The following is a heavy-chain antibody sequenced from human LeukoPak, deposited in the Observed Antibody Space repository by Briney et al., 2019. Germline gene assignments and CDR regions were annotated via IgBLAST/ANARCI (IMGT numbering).Heavy chain of an antibody. J-gene: IGHJ4*02. D-gene: IGHD2-2*01. V-gene: IGHV3-30*04. CDR2: ISYDGSNK. Sequence: GSALTLSCAASGITLSSYAMHGVRQAPGKGLEGVAVISYDGSNKYSAYSVKGRFTISRDNSKNTLYLQMNSLRAEDTAVYYCARVMGRYCSSNSCYVDYWGQGTLVTVSS. CDR1: GITLSSYA. CDR3: ARVMGRYCSSNSCYVDY.